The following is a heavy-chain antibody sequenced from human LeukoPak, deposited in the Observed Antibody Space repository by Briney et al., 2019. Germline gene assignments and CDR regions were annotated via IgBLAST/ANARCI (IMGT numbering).Heavy chain of an antibody. CDR2: IGPAGDT. CDR1: YG. J-gene: IGHJ3*02. CDR3: ARADAGGSSWSKGGAFDI. Sequence: YGMHWVRQGIGKGLERVSVIGPAGDTYCPGSVKGRFTISRENAKNTLYLQMNSLRAEDTAVYYCARADAGGSSWSKGGAFDIWGQGTMVTVSS. V-gene: IGHV3-13*01. D-gene: IGHD6-13*01.